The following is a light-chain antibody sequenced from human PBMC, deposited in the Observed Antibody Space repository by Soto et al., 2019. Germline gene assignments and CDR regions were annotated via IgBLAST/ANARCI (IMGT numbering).Light chain of an antibody. CDR3: GSYTTSTTPFL. V-gene: IGLV2-14*01. CDR1: TSDLDGFKH. J-gene: IGLJ1*01. CDR2: EAT. Sequence: QSALTQPASVSGSPGQSITISCTGSTSDLDGFKHVSWYQQHPDEAPKLVIFEATNRPSGVSARFSGSKSDNMASLTISGLQADDEADYFCGSYTTSTTPFLFGTGTKVTVL.